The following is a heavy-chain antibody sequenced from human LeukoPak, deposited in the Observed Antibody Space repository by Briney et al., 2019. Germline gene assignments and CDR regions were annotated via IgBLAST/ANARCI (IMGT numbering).Heavy chain of an antibody. CDR1: RFTYTTYY. CDR2: IRLRDGGK. CDR3: ARADWVGSGHAGFYSDY. D-gene: IGHD5-12*01. Sequence: APVKVSYTPSRFTYTTYYLYWIRRAPRHGLECRGWIRLRDGGKIYAQRFQDRFIMTTDPSTNTASMELRSLTSDDTAVYFCARADWVGSGHAGFYSDYWGQGTLVTVSS. J-gene: IGHJ4*02. V-gene: IGHV1-2*02.